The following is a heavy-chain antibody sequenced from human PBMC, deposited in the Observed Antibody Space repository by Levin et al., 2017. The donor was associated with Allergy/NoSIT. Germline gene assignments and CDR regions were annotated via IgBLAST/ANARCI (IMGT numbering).Heavy chain of an antibody. J-gene: IGHJ4*02. Sequence: SETLSLTCAVYGGSFSGYYWSWIRQPPGKGLEWIGEINHSGSTNYNPSLKSRVTISVDTSKNQFSLKLSSVTAADTAVYYCARSGARVGWYRYWGQGTLVTVSS. CDR1: GGSFSGYY. V-gene: IGHV4-34*01. CDR2: INHSGST. CDR3: ARSGARVGWYRY. D-gene: IGHD6-19*01.